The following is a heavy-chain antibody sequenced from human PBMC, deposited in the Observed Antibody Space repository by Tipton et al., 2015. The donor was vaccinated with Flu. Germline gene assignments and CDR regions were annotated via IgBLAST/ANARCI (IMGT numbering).Heavy chain of an antibody. Sequence: TLSLTCSVSGDSIGSGYYWGWIRQPPGKGLEWIGNIHKTGSTYFNPSLTGRVSISVDTSKNQFSLRLTSVTPADAAVYYCARDKDDWNAPVDYFYYYGMDVWGQGTTVTVSS. J-gene: IGHJ6*02. CDR1: GDSIGSGYY. CDR2: IHKTGST. D-gene: IGHD1-1*01. CDR3: ARDKDDWNAPVDYFYYYGMDV. V-gene: IGHV4-38-2*02.